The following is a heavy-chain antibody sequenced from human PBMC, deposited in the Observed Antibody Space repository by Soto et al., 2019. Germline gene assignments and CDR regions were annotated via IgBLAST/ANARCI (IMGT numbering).Heavy chain of an antibody. CDR3: TLDLFFISPSTVTADAY. D-gene: IGHD4-17*01. J-gene: IGHJ4*02. V-gene: IGHV1-18*04. Sequence: VQLVQSGAELKKPGASVRVSCKASGYTFTSFGVSWVRQAPGQGPEWMGWISPETGKTAYSYKFQDRVSMTADASTTTFSLDLGSLRSDDTAVSYFTLDLFFISPSTVTADAYWGQGKLVTVSS. CDR1: GYTFTSFG. CDR2: ISPETGKT.